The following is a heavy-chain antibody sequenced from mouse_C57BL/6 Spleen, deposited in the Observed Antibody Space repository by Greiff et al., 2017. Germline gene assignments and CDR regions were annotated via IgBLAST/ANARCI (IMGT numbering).Heavy chain of an antibody. D-gene: IGHD2-5*01. CDR2: ISDGGSYT. V-gene: IGHV5-4*01. Sequence: EVMLVESGGGLVKPGGSLKLSCAASGFTFSSYAMSWVRQTPEKRLEWVATISDGGSYTYYPDNVKGRFTISRDTAKNNLYLQMSHLKSEDTAMYYCARDYYSNRAWFAYWGQGTLVTVSA. J-gene: IGHJ3*01. CDR1: GFTFSSYA. CDR3: ARDYYSNRAWFAY.